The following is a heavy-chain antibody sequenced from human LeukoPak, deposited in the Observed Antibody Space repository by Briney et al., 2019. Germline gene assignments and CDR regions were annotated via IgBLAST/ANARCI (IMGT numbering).Heavy chain of an antibody. V-gene: IGHV1-69*04. CDR3: AIERRFDYYDSSGYYCGFDY. Sequence: GSSVKLSCKASGDTFSSYGISWVRQAPGQGLEWMGRIIPILGIANYAQKFQGRVTITADKSTSTAYMELSSLRSEDTAVYNCAIERRFDYYDSSGYYCGFDYWGQGTLVTVSS. CDR1: GDTFSSYG. J-gene: IGHJ4*02. CDR2: IIPILGIA. D-gene: IGHD3-22*01.